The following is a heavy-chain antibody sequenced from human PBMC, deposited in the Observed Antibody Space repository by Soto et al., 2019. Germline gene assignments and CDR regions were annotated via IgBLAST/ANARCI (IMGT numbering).Heavy chain of an antibody. V-gene: IGHV4-59*01. D-gene: IGHD6-13*01. CDR3: AGEPAAAGVYFFDY. CDR1: GGSISSNY. CDR2: IYYSGST. J-gene: IGHJ4*02. Sequence: SETLSLTCTVSGGSISSNYWTWIRQPPGKGLEWIGNIYYSGSTNYNPSLKSRVTISVDTSKNQFSLKLSSVTAADTAVYYCAGEPAAAGVYFFDYWGQGTLVTVSS.